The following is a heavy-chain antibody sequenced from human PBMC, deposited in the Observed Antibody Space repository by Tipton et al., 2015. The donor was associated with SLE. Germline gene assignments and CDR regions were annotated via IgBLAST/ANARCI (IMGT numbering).Heavy chain of an antibody. V-gene: IGHV4-39*07. CDR1: GFTVSSNY. Sequence: LRLSCAASGFTVSSNYMSWVRQAPGKGLEWIGSIYYSGSTYYNPSLKSRVTISVDTSKNQFSLKLSSVTAADTAVYYCARGREVPYYYYYYMDVWGKGTTVTVSS. CDR2: IYYSGST. J-gene: IGHJ6*03. CDR3: ARGREVPYYYYYYMDV. D-gene: IGHD3-10*01.